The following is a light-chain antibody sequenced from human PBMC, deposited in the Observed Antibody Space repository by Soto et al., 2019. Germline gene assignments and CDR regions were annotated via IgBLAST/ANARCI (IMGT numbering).Light chain of an antibody. Sequence: QSVLTQPASVSGSPGQSITISCTGTSSDVGGYNYVSWYQQHPGKAPKLMIYDVRNRASGASNRFSGSKSGNTASLTISGRQAEEEADYYCTSYTSSSTLYVFGTGTKVTVL. J-gene: IGLJ1*01. CDR1: SSDVGGYNY. CDR3: TSYTSSSTLYV. V-gene: IGLV2-14*01. CDR2: DVR.